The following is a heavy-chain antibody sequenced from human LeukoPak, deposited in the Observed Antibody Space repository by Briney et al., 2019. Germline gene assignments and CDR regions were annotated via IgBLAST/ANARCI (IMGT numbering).Heavy chain of an antibody. CDR1: GFTFSSYA. CDR2: ISGSGGST. CDR3: ARVSGRPRAFDY. V-gene: IGHV3-23*01. J-gene: IGHJ4*02. Sequence: PGGSLRLSCAASGFTFSSYAMSWVRQAPGKGLEWVSAISGSGGSTYYADSVKGRFTISRDNSKNTLYLQMNSLRAEDTAVYYCARVSGRPRAFDYWGQGTLVTVSS.